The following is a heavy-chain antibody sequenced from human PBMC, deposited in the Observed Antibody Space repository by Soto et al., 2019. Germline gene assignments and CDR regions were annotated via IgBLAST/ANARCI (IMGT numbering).Heavy chain of an antibody. CDR3: ARCIAVAGNFDF. Sequence: KLSSEAPGYTITSYYMYWVRQAPGQGLEWMGIINPSGGSTSYAQKFQGRVAMTRDTSTSTVYMELSSLRSEDTAVYYCARCIAVAGNFDFRVQGTLVTVSS. J-gene: IGHJ4*02. D-gene: IGHD6-19*01. CDR1: GYTITSYY. CDR2: INPSGGST. V-gene: IGHV1-46*01.